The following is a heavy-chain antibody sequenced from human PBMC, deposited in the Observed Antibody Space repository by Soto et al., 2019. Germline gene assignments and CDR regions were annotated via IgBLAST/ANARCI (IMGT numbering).Heavy chain of an antibody. CDR3: ARDLGDGFFDY. Sequence: WTWIRQPPGKGLVLIGRIYHSGSTYYNPSLKTRVSISIDKSKNHFSLKLSSVTAADTAVYYCARDLGDGFFDYWGQGTLVTVSS. CDR2: IYHSGST. J-gene: IGHJ4*02. D-gene: IGHD3-10*01. V-gene: IGHV4-30-2*01.